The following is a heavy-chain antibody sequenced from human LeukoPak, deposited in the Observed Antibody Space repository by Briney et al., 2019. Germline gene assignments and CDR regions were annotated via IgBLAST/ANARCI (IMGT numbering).Heavy chain of an antibody. Sequence: GGSLRLSCAASGFTFSNAWMSWVRQAPGKGLEWVGRIKSKTDGGTTDYAAPVKGRFTISRDDSKNTLYLQMNSLKTEDTAVYYCTRIRGVWRWLQSAGYLFDYWGQGTLVTVSS. V-gene: IGHV3-15*01. CDR2: IKSKTDGGTT. J-gene: IGHJ4*02. D-gene: IGHD5-24*01. CDR1: GFTFSNAW. CDR3: TRIRGVWRWLQSAGYLFDY.